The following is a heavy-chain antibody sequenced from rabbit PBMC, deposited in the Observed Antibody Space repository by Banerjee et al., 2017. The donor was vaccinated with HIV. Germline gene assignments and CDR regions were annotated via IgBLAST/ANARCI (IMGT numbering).Heavy chain of an antibody. J-gene: IGHJ6*01. D-gene: IGHD6-1*01. Sequence: QEQLVESGGGLVQPGGSLKLSCKASGFSFSSGYYMCWVRQAPGKGLELIACIYTSSGSTYYASWAKGRFTISKTSSTTVTLQMTSLTAADTATYFCARSVGSGGGYVAYGYAYYGMDLWGPGTLVT. CDR2: IYTSSGST. CDR1: GFSFSSGYY. V-gene: IGHV1S45*01. CDR3: ARSVGSGGGYVAYGYAYYGMDL.